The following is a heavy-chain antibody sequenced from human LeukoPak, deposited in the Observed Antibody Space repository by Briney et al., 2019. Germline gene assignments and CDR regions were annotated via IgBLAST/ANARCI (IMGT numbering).Heavy chain of an antibody. D-gene: IGHD6-19*01. Sequence: SETLSLTCAVSGGSLSSSNWWSWVRQPPGKGLEWIGEIYHSGSTNYNPSLKSRVTISVDKSKNQFSLKLSSVTAADTAVYYWARGVIAVAGTGKKKYYFDYWGQGTLVTVSS. J-gene: IGHJ4*02. CDR1: GGSLSSSNW. CDR3: ARGVIAVAGTGKKKYYFDY. CDR2: IYHSGST. V-gene: IGHV4-4*02.